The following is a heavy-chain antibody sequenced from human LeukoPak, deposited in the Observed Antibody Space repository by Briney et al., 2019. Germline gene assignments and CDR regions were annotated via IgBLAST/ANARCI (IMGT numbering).Heavy chain of an antibody. CDR2: INPNSGDT. D-gene: IGHD2-2*02. CDR3: ASLYCTSTSCYNGMDV. J-gene: IGHJ6*02. Sequence: AASVKVSCKASGYTFTGYYMHWVRQAPGQGLEWMGRINPNSGDTNYAQKFQGRVTMTRDTSISTAYMELSRLRSDDTAVFYCASLYCTSTSCYNGMDVWGQGTTVTVSS. CDR1: GYTFTGYY. V-gene: IGHV1-2*06.